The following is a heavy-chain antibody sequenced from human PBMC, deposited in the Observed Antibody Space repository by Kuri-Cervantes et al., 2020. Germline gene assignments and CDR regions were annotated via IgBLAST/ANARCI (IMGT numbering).Heavy chain of an antibody. CDR2: IYWNDDK. CDR3: ARTTVTTWAFDY. J-gene: IGHJ4*02. CDR1: GFSLSTSGVG. D-gene: IGHD4-11*01. V-gene: IGHV2-5*01. Sequence: SGPTLVKPTQTLTLTCTLSGFSLSTSGVGVGWIRQPPGKALEWLTLIYWNDDKRYSPSLKSRLTITKDTSKNQVVLTMTNMDPVDTATYYCARTTVTTWAFDYWGQGTLVTVSS.